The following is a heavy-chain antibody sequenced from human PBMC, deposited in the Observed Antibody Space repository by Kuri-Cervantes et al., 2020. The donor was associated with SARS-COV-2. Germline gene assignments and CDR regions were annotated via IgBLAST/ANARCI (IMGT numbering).Heavy chain of an antibody. D-gene: IGHD6-19*01. CDR1: RFTFSNYP. V-gene: IGHV3-23*01. J-gene: IGHJ4*02. CDR3: AKDRSSSSGWERYYFDY. CDR2: ISASGINT. Sequence: GESLKISCAASRFTFSNYPMSWVRQAPGRGLEWVSLISASGINTHYADSVKGRFTISRDNSKNTLYLQMNSLRAEDTAVYYCAKDRSSSSGWERYYFDYWGQGTLVTVSS.